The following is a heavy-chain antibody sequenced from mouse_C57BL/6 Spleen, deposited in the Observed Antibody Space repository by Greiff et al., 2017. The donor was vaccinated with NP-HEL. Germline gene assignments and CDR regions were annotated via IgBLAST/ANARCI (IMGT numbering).Heavy chain of an antibody. Sequence: QVQLKQSGPELVKPGASVKISCKASGYAFSSSWMNWVKQRPGKGLEWIGRIYPGDGDTNYNGKFKGKATLTADKSSSTAYMQLSSLTSEDSAVYFCVRQPSMDYWGQGTSVTVSS. V-gene: IGHV1-82*01. CDR3: VRQPSMDY. J-gene: IGHJ4*01. CDR2: IYPGDGDT. CDR1: GYAFSSSW.